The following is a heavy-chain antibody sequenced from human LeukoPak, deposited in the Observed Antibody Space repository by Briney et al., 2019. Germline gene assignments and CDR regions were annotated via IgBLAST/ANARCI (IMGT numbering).Heavy chain of an antibody. CDR3: ARVLLAARLEGYFQH. CDR2: IIPIFGTA. Sequence: ASVKVSCKASGYTFTSYYMHWVRQAPGQGLEWMGGIIPIFGTANYAQKFQGRVTITADESTSTAYMELSSLRSEDTAVYYCARVLLAARLEGYFQHWGQGTLVTVSS. V-gene: IGHV1-69*13. J-gene: IGHJ1*01. CDR1: GYTFTSYY. D-gene: IGHD6-6*01.